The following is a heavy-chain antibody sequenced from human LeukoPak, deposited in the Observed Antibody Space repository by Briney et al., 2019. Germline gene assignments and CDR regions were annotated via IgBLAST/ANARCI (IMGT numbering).Heavy chain of an antibody. J-gene: IGHJ4*02. Sequence: PSETLSLTCTVSGGSISSSSYYWGWIRQPPGKGLEWIVTIYYSGTTYSNPSLKSRVTISVDASKNRFSLKLTSVTAADTAVYYCARYHQGFDDYWGQGTLVTVSS. V-gene: IGHV4-39*07. CDR1: GGSISSSSYY. D-gene: IGHD3-9*01. CDR2: IYYSGTT. CDR3: ARYHQGFDDY.